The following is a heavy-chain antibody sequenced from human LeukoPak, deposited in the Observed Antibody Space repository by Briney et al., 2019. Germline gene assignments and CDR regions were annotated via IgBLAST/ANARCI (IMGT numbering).Heavy chain of an antibody. Sequence: SETLSLTCTVSGGSISSGDYYWSWIRQPPGKGLEWIGYIYYSGSTYYNPSLKSRVTISVDTSKNQFSLKLSSVTAADTAEYYCASWGLPQATHDSFDIWGQGTMVTVSS. J-gene: IGHJ3*02. D-gene: IGHD3-16*01. CDR1: GGSISSGDYY. V-gene: IGHV4-30-4*08. CDR2: IYYSGST. CDR3: ASWGLPQATHDSFDI.